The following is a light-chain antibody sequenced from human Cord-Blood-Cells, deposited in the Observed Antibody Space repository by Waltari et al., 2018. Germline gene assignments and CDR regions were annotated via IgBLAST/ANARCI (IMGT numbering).Light chain of an antibody. V-gene: IGLV2-11*01. Sequence: QSALTQPRSVSGSPGQSVPTPCTGTSSDVGGYNYVSWYQQHPGKAPKLMIYDVSKRPSGVPDRFSGSKSGNTASLTISGLQAEDEADYYCCSYAGSYTYVFGTGTKVTVL. CDR1: SSDVGGYNY. CDR2: DVS. CDR3: CSYAGSYTYV. J-gene: IGLJ1*01.